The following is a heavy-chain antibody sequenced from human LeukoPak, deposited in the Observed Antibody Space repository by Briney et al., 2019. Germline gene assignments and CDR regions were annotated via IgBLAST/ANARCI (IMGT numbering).Heavy chain of an antibody. CDR1: GYTFTAYH. CDR2: INPNSGST. J-gene: IGHJ5*02. Sequence: GASVKVSCTTSGYTFTAYHIHWVRQAPGHGLEWLGWINPNSGSTSYAQKFQGRVTMTRDMSTSTVYMELSSLRSEDTAVYYCAREGNVLRYFDWLTGGWFDPWGQGTLVTVSS. D-gene: IGHD3-9*01. CDR3: AREGNVLRYFDWLTGGWFDP. V-gene: IGHV1-46*01.